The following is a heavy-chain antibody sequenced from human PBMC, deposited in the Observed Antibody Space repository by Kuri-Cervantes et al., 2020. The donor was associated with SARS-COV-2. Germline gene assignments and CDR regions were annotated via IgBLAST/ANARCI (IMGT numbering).Heavy chain of an antibody. CDR1: GYSFTSYS. J-gene: IGHJ6*03. D-gene: IGHD6-6*01. CDR3: VGEVALYSSSSSDYYYYMDV. CDR2: ISTNTGNP. V-gene: IGHV7-4-1*02. Sequence: ASVKVSCKASGYSFTSYSMNWVRQAPGQGLEWMGWISTNTGNPTYVRGFTGRFVFSVDTSVSTAYLQISSLKAEDTAVYYCVGEVALYSSSSSDYYYYMDVWGKGTTVTVSS.